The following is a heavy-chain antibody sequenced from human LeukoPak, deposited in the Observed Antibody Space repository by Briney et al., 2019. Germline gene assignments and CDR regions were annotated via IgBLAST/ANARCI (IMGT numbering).Heavy chain of an antibody. J-gene: IGHJ4*02. V-gene: IGHV3-23*01. Sequence: GEPLRLPCGPSGFPYSAFGMSWVRRAPGEGLVWVSHISDTVRNTWYANAVKGLFIISRDNSRDTVYQQMSSLRPDDTALYFWAKDNYGGIFASWGQGTLVTVSS. CDR2: ISDTVRNT. D-gene: IGHD3-3*01. CDR1: GFPYSAFG. CDR3: AKDNYGGIFAS.